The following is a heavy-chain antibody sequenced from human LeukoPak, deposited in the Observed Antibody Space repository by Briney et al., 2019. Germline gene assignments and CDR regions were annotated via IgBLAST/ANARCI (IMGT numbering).Heavy chain of an antibody. Sequence: GASVKVSCKASGYTFTSYDINWVRQATGQGLEWRGWMNPNSGNTGYAQKFQGRVTMTRNTSISTAYMELSSLRSEDTAVYYCARGRWLQPRSSAGAGYYYYGMDVWGQGTTVTVSS. CDR3: ARGRWLQPRSSAGAGYYYYGMDV. V-gene: IGHV1-8*01. J-gene: IGHJ6*02. CDR2: MNPNSGNT. CDR1: GYTFTSYD. D-gene: IGHD5-24*01.